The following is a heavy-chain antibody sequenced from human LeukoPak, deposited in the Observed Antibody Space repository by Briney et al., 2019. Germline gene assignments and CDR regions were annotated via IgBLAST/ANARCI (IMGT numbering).Heavy chain of an antibody. V-gene: IGHV4-39*01. D-gene: IGHD5-24*01. Sequence: KPSETLSLTCTVSGGSISSSSYYWGWIRQPPGKGLEWIGSIYYSGSTYYNPSLKSRVPISVDTSKNQFSLKLSSVTAADTAVYYCARQLEIYYYYYMDVWGKGTTVTVSS. J-gene: IGHJ6*03. CDR2: IYYSGST. CDR3: ARQLEIYYYYYMDV. CDR1: GGSISSSSYY.